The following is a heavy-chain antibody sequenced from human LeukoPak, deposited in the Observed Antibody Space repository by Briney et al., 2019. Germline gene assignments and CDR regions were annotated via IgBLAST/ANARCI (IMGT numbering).Heavy chain of an antibody. CDR2: IHHGGST. CDR3: ARQGDYYGSALDY. CDR1: GDSINREIW. J-gene: IGHJ4*02. V-gene: IGHV4-55*01. D-gene: IGHD3-10*01. Sequence: SETLSLTCAVSGDSINREIWWHWVRQPPGKGLEWIGEIHHGGSTYYKPSLKSRVTISVDTSKNQFSLKLTSVTAADTAVYYCARQGDYYGSALDYWGQGTLVTVSS.